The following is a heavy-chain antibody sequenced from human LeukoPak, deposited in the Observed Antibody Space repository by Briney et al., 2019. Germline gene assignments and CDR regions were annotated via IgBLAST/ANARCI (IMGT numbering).Heavy chain of an antibody. CDR3: ARVVAAYAFDI. J-gene: IGHJ3*02. CDR1: GFTFSSYS. Sequence: GGSLRLSCAASGFTFSSYSMNWVRQAPGKGLEWVSSISSSSYIYYADSVKGRFTISRDNAKNSLYLQMNSLRAEDTAVYYCARVVAAYAFDIWGQGTMVTVSS. V-gene: IGHV3-21*01. D-gene: IGHD2-15*01. CDR2: ISSSSYI.